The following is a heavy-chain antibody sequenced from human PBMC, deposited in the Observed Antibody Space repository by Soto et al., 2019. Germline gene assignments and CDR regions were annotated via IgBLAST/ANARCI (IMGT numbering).Heavy chain of an antibody. CDR2: ISWNSGSI. CDR1: GFTFDDYA. CDR3: AKDINLSSWTVFDY. Sequence: HPGGSLRLSCAASGFTFDDYAMHWVRQAPGKGLEWVSGISWNSGSIGYADSVKGRFTISRDNAKNSLYLQMNSLRAEDTALYYCAKDINLSSWTVFDYWGQGTLVTVSS. V-gene: IGHV3-9*01. D-gene: IGHD6-13*01. J-gene: IGHJ4*02.